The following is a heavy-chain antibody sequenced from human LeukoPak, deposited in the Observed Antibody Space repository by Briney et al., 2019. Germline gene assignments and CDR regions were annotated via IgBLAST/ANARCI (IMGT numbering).Heavy chain of an antibody. CDR1: GYTFAKYA. CDR3: ARGLGYCSGGSCYALFYYYAMDV. Sequence: ASVKVSCKASGYTFAKYAIHWVRQAPGQRLEWMGWINAGNGNTRYSQKFQGRVTIARDTSASIAYLELSTLRSEDTAVYYCARGLGYCSGGSCYALFYYYAMDVWGQGTTVTVSS. J-gene: IGHJ6*02. CDR2: INAGNGNT. D-gene: IGHD2-15*01. V-gene: IGHV1-3*01.